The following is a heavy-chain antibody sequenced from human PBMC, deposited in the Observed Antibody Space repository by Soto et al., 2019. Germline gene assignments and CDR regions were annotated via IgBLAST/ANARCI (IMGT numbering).Heavy chain of an antibody. CDR2: IYHSGST. CDR1: GGSISSSNW. D-gene: IGHD6-13*01. V-gene: IGHV4-4*02. CDR3: ARSSSWYPYYFDY. J-gene: IGHJ4*02. Sequence: QVQLQESGPGLVKPSGTLSLTCAVSGGSISSSNWWSWVRQPPGKGLEWIGEIYHSGSTNYNPSRKSRVHISVHKSETQFSLKLSSVTAAATAVDYCARSSSWYPYYFDYWGQGTLVTVSS.